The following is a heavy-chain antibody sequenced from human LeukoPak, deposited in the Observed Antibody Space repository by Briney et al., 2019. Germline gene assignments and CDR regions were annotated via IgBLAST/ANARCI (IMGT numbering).Heavy chain of an antibody. Sequence: PSETLSLTCTVSGGSISSSSYYWGWIRQPPGKGLEWIGSIYYSGSTYYNPSLKSRVTISVDTSKNQFSLKLSSVTAADTAVYYCARDRVDSSYYFDYWGQGTLVTVSS. CDR1: GGSISSSSYY. CDR2: IYYSGST. V-gene: IGHV4-39*07. CDR3: ARDRVDSSYYFDY. J-gene: IGHJ4*02. D-gene: IGHD5-12*01.